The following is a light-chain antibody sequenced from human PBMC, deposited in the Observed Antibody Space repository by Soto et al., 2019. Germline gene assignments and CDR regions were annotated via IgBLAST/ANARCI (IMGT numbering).Light chain of an antibody. Sequence: QSVLTQPPSASGSPGQSVTISCTGTSSDVGGYNYVSWYQHHPGKAPKLMIYEVSKRPSGVPDRFSGSKSGNTASLTVSGLQAEDEADYYCSSYAGTKNVVFGGGTQLTV. CDR2: EVS. CDR3: SSYAGTKNVV. V-gene: IGLV2-8*01. J-gene: IGLJ2*01. CDR1: SSDVGGYNY.